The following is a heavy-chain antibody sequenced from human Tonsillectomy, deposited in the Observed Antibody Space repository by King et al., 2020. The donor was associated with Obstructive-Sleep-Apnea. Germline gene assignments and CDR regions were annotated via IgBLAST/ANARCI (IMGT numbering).Heavy chain of an antibody. J-gene: IGHJ3*02. Sequence: VQLVQSGAEVKKPGASVKVSCKASGYTFTGYYINWVRQAPGQGLEWMGRINPNSGGANYAQKFRGRGVMTRETSISNAYMELSNLRSDDTVVYYCAREKGNAFDIWGPGAMVTVSS. V-gene: IGHV1-2*05. CDR2: INPNSGGA. CDR3: AREKGNAFDI. CDR1: GYTFTGYY.